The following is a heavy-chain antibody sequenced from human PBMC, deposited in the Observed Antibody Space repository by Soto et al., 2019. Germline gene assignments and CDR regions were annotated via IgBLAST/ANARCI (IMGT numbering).Heavy chain of an antibody. CDR2: INEDGNKQ. J-gene: IGHJ4*02. CDR3: ATRAGAPAD. CDR1: GFSFNTYW. Sequence: EVQLVESGGGLVQPGGSLRLSCAASGFSFNTYWMSGIRQAPGKGLEWVANINEDGNKQNKVDSVRGRFTISRDNAKTSVHLQMNSLRVEDTAVYYCATRAGAPADWGQGTLVTVSS. V-gene: IGHV3-7*01. D-gene: IGHD6-25*01.